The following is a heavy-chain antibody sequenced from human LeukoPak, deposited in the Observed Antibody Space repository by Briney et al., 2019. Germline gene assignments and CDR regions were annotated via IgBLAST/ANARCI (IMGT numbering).Heavy chain of an antibody. D-gene: IGHD5-24*01. V-gene: IGHV6-1*01. J-gene: IGHJ3*02. CDR2: TYYRSKWYN. CDR3: AKDNDGYSSNPFDI. Sequence: SQTLSLTCAISGDSVSSNSAGWNWIRQSPSRVLEWLGRTYYRSKWYNYYAVSVKSRISVNPDTFKNQFSLHLNSVTPEDTAVYCWAKDNDGYSSNPFDIWGQGTMVTVSS. CDR1: GDSVSSNSAG.